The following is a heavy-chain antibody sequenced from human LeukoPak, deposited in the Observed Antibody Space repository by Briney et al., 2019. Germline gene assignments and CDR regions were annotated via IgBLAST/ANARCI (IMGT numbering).Heavy chain of an antibody. CDR2: EN. Sequence: ENYYVDSVKGRFTISRDNAKNSLYLRMNSLRVEDTAVYYCARNRNYYDSSGYYYYYRGLDVWGQGTTVTVSS. V-gene: IGHV3-7*01. CDR3: ARNRNYYDSSGYYYYYRGLDV. D-gene: IGHD3-22*01. J-gene: IGHJ6*02.